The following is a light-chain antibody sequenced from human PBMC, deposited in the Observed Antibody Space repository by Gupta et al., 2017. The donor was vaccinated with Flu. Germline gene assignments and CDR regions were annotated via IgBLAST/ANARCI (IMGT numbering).Light chain of an antibody. CDR3: QQYNDWPHGT. Sequence: EIVMTQSPATLSVSPGERAALSCRASQGVSSNLAWYQQKPGQAPRLLIFGASTRATGIPARFSGSGSGTEFTLTISSLQSEDFAVYYCQQYNDWPHGTFGQGTKVEIK. CDR2: GAS. J-gene: IGKJ1*01. CDR1: QGVSSN. V-gene: IGKV3-15*01.